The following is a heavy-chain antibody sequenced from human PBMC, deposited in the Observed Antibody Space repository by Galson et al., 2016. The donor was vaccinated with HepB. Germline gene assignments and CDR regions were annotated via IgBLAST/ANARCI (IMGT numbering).Heavy chain of an antibody. CDR2: IDPADSYA. V-gene: IGHV5-10-1*01. Sequence: QSGAEVKEPGESLTISCKASGYDFSSFWISWVRQLPGKGPEWMGRIDPADSYADYSPSLHGQVTISADNSITSAYLHWSSLKASDTATYYCAISLVSPAGGYVDYFPLDVWGQGTTVIVSS. D-gene: IGHD4-17*01. CDR1: GYDFSSFW. J-gene: IGHJ6*02. CDR3: AISLVSPAGGYVDYFPLDV.